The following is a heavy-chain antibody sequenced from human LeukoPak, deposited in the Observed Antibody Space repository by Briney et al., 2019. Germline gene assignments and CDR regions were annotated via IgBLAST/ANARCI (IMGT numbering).Heavy chain of an antibody. D-gene: IGHD2-15*01. CDR1: GFTFSSYA. Sequence: GGSLRLSCAASGFTFSSYAMSWVRQAPGKGLEWVSAISGSGGSTYYADSVKGRFTISRDNAKNSLYLQMNSLRAEDTAVYYCARELRGRYGMDVWGQGTTVTVSS. CDR3: ARELRGRYGMDV. V-gene: IGHV3-23*01. J-gene: IGHJ6*02. CDR2: ISGSGGST.